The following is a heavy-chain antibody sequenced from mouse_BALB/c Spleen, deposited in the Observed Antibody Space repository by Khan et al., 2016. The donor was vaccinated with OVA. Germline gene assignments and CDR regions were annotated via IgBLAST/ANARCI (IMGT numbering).Heavy chain of an antibody. J-gene: IGHJ4*01. V-gene: IGHV1S132*01. CDR1: GYIFTSYW. Sequence: VELVESGTELVRPGASVKLSCKTSGYIFTSYWIHWVKQRSGQGLEWIARIYPGTGSAYYNEKFKGKATLTADRSSSTAYMQLSSLKSEDSAVYFGAREKYGNYWGAMDYWGQGTSVTVSS. CDR3: AREKYGNYWGAMDY. CDR2: IYPGTGSA. D-gene: IGHD2-10*02.